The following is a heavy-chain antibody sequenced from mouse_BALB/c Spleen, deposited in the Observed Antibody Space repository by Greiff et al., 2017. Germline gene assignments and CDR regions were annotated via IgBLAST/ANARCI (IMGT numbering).Heavy chain of an antibody. V-gene: IGHV1S56*01. J-gene: IGHJ2*01. CDR2: IYPGDGST. CDR1: GYTFTSYY. Sequence: VQLQQSGPELVKPGASVKMSCKASGYTFTSYYIHWVKQRPGQGLEWIGWIYPGDGSTKYNEKFKGKTTLTADKSSSTAYMLLSSLTSEDSAIYFCARTKGYFDYWGQGTTLTVSS. CDR3: ARTKGYFDY.